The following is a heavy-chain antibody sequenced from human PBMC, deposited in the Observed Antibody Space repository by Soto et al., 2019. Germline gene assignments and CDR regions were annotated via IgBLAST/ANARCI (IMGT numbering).Heavy chain of an antibody. Sequence: PSETLSLTCTVSGGSISSSSYYWSWFRQSPGKRMEWIGYVHHSWGSSYNPSLQSRVAMSLDTSKSQFSLKVTSVTATDTAVYYCARQGFGPLHGLVDVWGQGTTVTVSS. J-gene: IGHJ6*02. D-gene: IGHD3-10*01. V-gene: IGHV4-61*05. CDR3: ARQGFGPLHGLVDV. CDR2: VHHSWGS. CDR1: GGSISSSSYY.